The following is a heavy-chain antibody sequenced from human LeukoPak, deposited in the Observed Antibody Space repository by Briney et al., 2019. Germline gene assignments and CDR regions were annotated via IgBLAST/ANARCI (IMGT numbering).Heavy chain of an antibody. CDR1: GFTFSSYG. CDR2: IRYDGSNK. CDR3: AKGKDYYDSSGYYYTYAFDM. V-gene: IGHV3-30*02. Sequence: GGSLRLSCAASGFTFSSYGMHWVRQAPGKGLEWVAFIRYDGSNKYYADSVKGRFTISRDNSKNTLYLQMNSLRAEDTAVYYCAKGKDYYDSSGYYYTYAFDMWGQGTMVTVSS. J-gene: IGHJ3*02. D-gene: IGHD3-22*01.